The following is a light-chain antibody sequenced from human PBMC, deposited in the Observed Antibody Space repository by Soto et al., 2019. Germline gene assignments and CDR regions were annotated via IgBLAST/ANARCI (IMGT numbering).Light chain of an antibody. V-gene: IGLV1-40*01. CDR2: RNN. CDR3: HSYDSSLSGVL. CDR1: SSNIGAGYD. Sequence: QSVLTQPPSVSGAPGQGVTISCTGSSSNIGAGYDVHWYQQVPGTAPKLLISRNNNRPSGVPDRFSGSKSGTSASLAITGLQAEDESDYYCHSYDSSLSGVLFRRGTQLTVL. J-gene: IGLJ2*01.